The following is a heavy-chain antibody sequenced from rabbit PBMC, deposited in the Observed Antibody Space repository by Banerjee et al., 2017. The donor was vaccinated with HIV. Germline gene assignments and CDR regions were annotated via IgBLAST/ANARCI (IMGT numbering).Heavy chain of an antibody. J-gene: IGHJ4*01. Sequence: QSLEESGGDLVKPEGSLTLTCTASGFSFSNKYVMCWVRQAPGKGLEWIACINTSSGNTVYASWAKGRFTISRSTSLNTVTLQMTSLTAADTATYLCARDLAGVIGWNFNLWGPGTLVTVS. CDR2: INTSSGNT. CDR3: ARDLAGVIGWNFNL. V-gene: IGHV1S40*01. CDR1: GFSFSNKYV. D-gene: IGHD4-1*01.